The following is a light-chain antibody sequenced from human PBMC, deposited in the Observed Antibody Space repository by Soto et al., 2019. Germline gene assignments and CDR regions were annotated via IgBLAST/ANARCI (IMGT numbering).Light chain of an antibody. J-gene: IGKJ1*01. V-gene: IGKV1-39*01. CDR3: QQSYKFPRT. CDR2: SSY. CDR1: QNIDTY. Sequence: DIQMTQSPSSLSASVGDRVTITCRASQNIDTYLNWYLQKPGQAPKLLIYSSYSLQSGVSPRFSGDGSGTDFTLTISSLQPEDFATYYCQQSYKFPRTVGQGTTV.